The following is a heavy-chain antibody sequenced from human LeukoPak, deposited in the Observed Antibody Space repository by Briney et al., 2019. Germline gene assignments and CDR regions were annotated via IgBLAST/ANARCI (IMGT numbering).Heavy chain of an antibody. CDR3: AGSRGGPYYFDY. V-gene: IGHV3-74*01. CDR1: GFSFSSHW. CDR2: INSDGSST. D-gene: IGHD3-10*01. Sequence: GGSLRLSCAASGFSFSSHWTHWVRQAPGKGLVWVSRINSDGSSTTYADSVKGRFTISRDNAKNTLYLQMNSLRAEDTAVYYCAGSRGGPYYFDYWGQGTLVTVSS. J-gene: IGHJ4*02.